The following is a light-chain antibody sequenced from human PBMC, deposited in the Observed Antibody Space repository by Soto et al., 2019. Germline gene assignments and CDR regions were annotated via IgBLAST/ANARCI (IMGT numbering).Light chain of an antibody. Sequence: EIVLTQSPATLSLSPGERATLSCRASQSVSSSHLAWYQQKPGQAPRLLIYGASSRATGIPDRFSGSGSGTDFTLTISRLEPEDFAVYSCQRYGSVGKGTKGEIK. CDR2: GAS. CDR3: QRYGS. V-gene: IGKV3-20*01. J-gene: IGKJ1*01. CDR1: QSVSSSH.